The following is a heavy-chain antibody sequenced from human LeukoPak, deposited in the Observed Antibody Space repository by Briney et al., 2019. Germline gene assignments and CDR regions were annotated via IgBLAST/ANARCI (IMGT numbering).Heavy chain of an antibody. D-gene: IGHD6-13*01. Sequence: ASVKVSCKASGYTFTGYYMHWVRQAPGQGLEWMGWINPNSGGTNYAQKFQGWVTMTRDTSISTAYMELSRLRSDDTAVYYCARGPLYSSSYDVTYFDSGAQGPLVTVSS. CDR2: INPNSGGT. J-gene: IGHJ4*02. CDR1: GYTFTGYY. CDR3: ARGPLYSSSYDVTYFDS. V-gene: IGHV1-2*04.